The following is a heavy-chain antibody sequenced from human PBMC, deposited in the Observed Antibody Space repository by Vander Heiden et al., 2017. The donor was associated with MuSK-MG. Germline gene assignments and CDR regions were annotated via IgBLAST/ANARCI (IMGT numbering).Heavy chain of an antibody. CDR3: ARGLGDYDFWSGFDY. V-gene: IGHV4-59*08. D-gene: IGHD3-3*01. CDR1: GGSISNYY. J-gene: IGHJ4*02. Sequence: QVHLEESGPGLVKPSETLSLTCSVSGGSISNYYWSWIRQFPGKGLEWIGYISYTGSTSDNPSLRSLLSMSVDRAKNQFSLKLASVTAADTAAYYCARGLGDYDFWSGFDYWGQGVPVTVSS. CDR2: ISYTGST.